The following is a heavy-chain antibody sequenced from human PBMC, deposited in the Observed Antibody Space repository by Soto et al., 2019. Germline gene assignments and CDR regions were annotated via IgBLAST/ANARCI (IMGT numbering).Heavy chain of an antibody. J-gene: IGHJ4*02. Sequence: VASVKVSCKASGYTFTSYAMHWVRQAPGQRLEWMGWINAGNGNTKYSQKFQGRVTITRDTSASTAYMELSSLRSEDTAVYYCAREGMTTVTYWGQGTLVTVSS. CDR2: INAGNGNT. D-gene: IGHD4-4*01. V-gene: IGHV1-3*01. CDR3: AREGMTTVTY. CDR1: GYTFTSYA.